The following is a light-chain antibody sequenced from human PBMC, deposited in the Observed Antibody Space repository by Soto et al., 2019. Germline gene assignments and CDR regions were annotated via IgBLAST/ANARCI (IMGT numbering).Light chain of an antibody. CDR3: SSYPSSTTLV. CDR2: EVS. Sequence: QSVLTQPASVSGSPGQSITISCTGTSSDVGGYNYVSWYQQHPGKAPKLMIYEVSNRPSGVSNRFSGSKSGNTASLTISGLQAEDEAHYYSSSYPSSTTLVFGPGTKVTVL. J-gene: IGLJ1*01. CDR1: SSDVGGYNY. V-gene: IGLV2-14*01.